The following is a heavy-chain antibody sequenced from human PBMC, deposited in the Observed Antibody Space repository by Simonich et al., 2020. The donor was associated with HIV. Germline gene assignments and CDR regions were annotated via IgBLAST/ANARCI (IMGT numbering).Heavy chain of an antibody. CDR1: GFTFDVYA. CDR3: AKAFSSSWYGDAFDI. CDR2: ISWNSGSK. Sequence: EVQLVESGGGLVQPGRSLRLSCAASGFTFDVYAMHWVRKAPGKGLGWVSGISWNSGSKGYADSVKGRFTISRDNAKNSLYLQMNSLRAEDTALYYCAKAFSSSWYGDAFDIWGQGTMVTVSS. J-gene: IGHJ3*02. V-gene: IGHV3-9*01. D-gene: IGHD6-13*01.